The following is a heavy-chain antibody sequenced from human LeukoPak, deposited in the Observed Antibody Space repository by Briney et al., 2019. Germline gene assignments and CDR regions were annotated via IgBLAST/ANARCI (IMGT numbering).Heavy chain of an antibody. CDR1: GGSISSGSYY. Sequence: PSETLSLTCTVSGGSISSGSYYWSWIRQPAGKGLEWIGRIYTSGSTNYNPSLKSRVTISIDTSKNQFSLKLSSVTAADTAVYYCARGTIFGVVIQRKFWFDPWGQGTLVTVSS. CDR3: ARGTIFGVVIQRKFWFDP. J-gene: IGHJ5*02. V-gene: IGHV4-61*02. CDR2: IYTSGST. D-gene: IGHD3-3*01.